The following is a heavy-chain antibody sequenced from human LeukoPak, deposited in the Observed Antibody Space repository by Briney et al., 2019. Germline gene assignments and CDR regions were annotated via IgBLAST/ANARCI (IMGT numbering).Heavy chain of an antibody. V-gene: IGHV3-48*03. CDR1: GFTFSSYE. CDR3: ARGERYHPNTFDS. J-gene: IGHJ4*02. Sequence: GGSLRLSCAASGFTFSSYEMNWVRQAPGKGLDWVSYITSSGGTISYADCVKGRFTISRDNAKNSRYLQINSLRAADTAVYYCARGERYHPNTFDSWGQGNLVTVSS. CDR2: ITSSGGTI. D-gene: IGHD1-1*01.